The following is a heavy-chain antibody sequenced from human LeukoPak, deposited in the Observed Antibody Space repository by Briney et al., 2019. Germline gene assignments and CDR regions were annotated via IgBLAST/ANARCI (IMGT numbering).Heavy chain of an antibody. CDR2: ISSSSSSI. D-gene: IGHD5-18*01. CDR1: GFTFNSYS. Sequence: GGSLRLSCAASGFTFNSYSMNWVRQAPGKGLEWVSSISSSSSSIYYADSVKGQFTISRDNAKNSLYLQMNSLRAEDTAVYYCARASGDIVETATMGSYWGQGTLVTVSS. V-gene: IGHV3-21*01. CDR3: ARASGDIVETATMGSY. J-gene: IGHJ4*02.